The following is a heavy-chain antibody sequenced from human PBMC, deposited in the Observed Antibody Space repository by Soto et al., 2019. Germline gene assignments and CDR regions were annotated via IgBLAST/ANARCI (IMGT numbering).Heavy chain of an antibody. J-gene: IGHJ4*02. D-gene: IGHD3-22*01. CDR2: IIPIFGTA. Sequence: QVQLVQSGAEVKKPGSSVKVSCKASGGTFSSYAISWVRQAPGHGLEWMGGIIPIFGTANYAQKFQGRVTITADESTSTAYMELSSLRSEDTAVYYCARGDHYYDSSGDYYALGYWGQGTLVTVSS. CDR3: ARGDHYYDSSGDYYALGY. V-gene: IGHV1-69*01. CDR1: GGTFSSYA.